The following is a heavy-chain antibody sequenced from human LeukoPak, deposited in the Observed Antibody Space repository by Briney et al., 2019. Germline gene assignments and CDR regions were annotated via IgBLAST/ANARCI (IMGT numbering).Heavy chain of an antibody. CDR2: IYFSGST. D-gene: IGHD3-10*01. V-gene: IGHV4-4*08. J-gene: IGHJ4*02. CDR3: ARMASGIDY. CDR1: GASISSYY. Sequence: SETLSLTCSVSGASISSYYWSWIRQPPGKGLEWIGYIYFSGSTYYNPSLKSRVTISVDTSKNHFSLRLSSVTAADTAVYYCARMASGIDYWGQGTLVTVSS.